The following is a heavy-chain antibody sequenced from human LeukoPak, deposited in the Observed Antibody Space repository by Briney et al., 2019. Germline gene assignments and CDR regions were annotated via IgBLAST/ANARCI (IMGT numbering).Heavy chain of an antibody. CDR1: GFTFSSYA. J-gene: IGHJ4*02. V-gene: IGHV3-30-3*01. CDR2: ISYDGSNK. CDR3: ARELDY. Sequence: PGRSLRLSCAASGFTFSSYAMHWVRQAPGKGLEWVAVISYDGSNKYYADSVKGRFTISRDNSKNTLYLQMNSLRAEDTAVYYRARELDYWGQGTLVTISS.